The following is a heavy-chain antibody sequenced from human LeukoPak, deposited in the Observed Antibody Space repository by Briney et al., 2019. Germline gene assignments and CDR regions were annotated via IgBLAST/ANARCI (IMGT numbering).Heavy chain of an antibody. J-gene: IGHJ6*03. V-gene: IGHV1-18*01. CDR3: ARGSGYGGKNYYMDV. Sequence: ASVKVSCKASGGTFSSYAISWVRQAPGQGLEWMGWISAYNGNTNYAQKLQGRVTMTTDTSTSTAYMELRSLRSDDTAVYYCARGSGYGGKNYYMDVWGKGTTVTVSS. CDR2: ISAYNGNT. D-gene: IGHD4-23*01. CDR1: GGTFSSYA.